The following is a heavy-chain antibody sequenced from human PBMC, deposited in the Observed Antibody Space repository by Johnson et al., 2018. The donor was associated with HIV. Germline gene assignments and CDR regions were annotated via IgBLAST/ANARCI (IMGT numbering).Heavy chain of an antibody. CDR1: GFTFSSYA. CDR3: ASPLEAAAGPMDAFDI. CDR2: ISYDGSNK. V-gene: IGHV3-30*04. J-gene: IGHJ3*02. D-gene: IGHD6-13*01. Sequence: QVQLVESGGGLVQPGRSLRLSCAASGFTFSSYAMHWVRQAPGKGLEWVAVISYDGSNKYYVESVKGRFTISRDNSKNTLYLQMNSLRAEDTAVYYCASPLEAAAGPMDAFDIWGQGTMVTVSS.